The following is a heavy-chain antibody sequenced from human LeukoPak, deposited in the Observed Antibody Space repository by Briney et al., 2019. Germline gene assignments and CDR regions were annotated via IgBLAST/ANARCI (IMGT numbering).Heavy chain of an antibody. CDR3: ARGLLESSFRVAYNWFDP. Sequence: GASVKVSCKASGYTFTGYYMHWVRQAPGQGLEWMGWINPNSGGTNYAQKFQGRVTMTRDTSISTAYMELSRLRSDDTAVYYCARGLLESSFRVAYNWFDPWGQGTLVTVSS. CDR2: INPNSGGT. V-gene: IGHV1-2*02. D-gene: IGHD1-1*01. CDR1: GYTFTGYY. J-gene: IGHJ5*02.